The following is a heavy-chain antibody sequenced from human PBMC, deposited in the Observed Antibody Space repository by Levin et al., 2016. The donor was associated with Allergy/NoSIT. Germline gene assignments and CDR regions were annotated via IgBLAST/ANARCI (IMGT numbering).Heavy chain of an antibody. CDR2: IWYDGSNK. J-gene: IGHJ4*02. V-gene: IGHV3-33*01. CDR3: ARDPSDYGDYVEDY. Sequence: WIRQPPGKGLEWVAVIWYDGSNKYYADSVKGRFTISRDNSKNTLYLQMNSLRAEDTAVYYCARDPSDYGDYVEDYWGQGTLVTVSS. D-gene: IGHD4-17*01.